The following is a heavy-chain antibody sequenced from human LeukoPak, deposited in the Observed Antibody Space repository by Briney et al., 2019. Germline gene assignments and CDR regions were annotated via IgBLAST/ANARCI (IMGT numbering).Heavy chain of an antibody. CDR2: MYWYGGST. Sequence: PGGSLRLSCAVSGFTFDDYGMSWGRHALGKGLEWVSGMYWYGGSTGYGDSVKGRLLISRDSARSALYLQMNRLRAKDSALYYCARDGSSGWFSDHWGQGTLVTVSS. J-gene: IGHJ4*02. D-gene: IGHD6-19*01. CDR3: ARDGSSGWFSDH. V-gene: IGHV3-20*04. CDR1: GFTFDDYG.